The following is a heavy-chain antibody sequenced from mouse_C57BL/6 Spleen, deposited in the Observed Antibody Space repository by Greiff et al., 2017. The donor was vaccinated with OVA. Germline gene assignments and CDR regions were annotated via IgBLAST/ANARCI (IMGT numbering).Heavy chain of an antibody. Sequence: VQLQQSGAELVMPGASVKLSCKASGYTFTSYWMHWVKQRPGQGLEWIGEIDPSDSYTNYNQKFKGKSTLTVDKSSSTAYMQLSSLTSEDSAVYYCARRGLREVAYWGQGTLVTVSA. CDR2: IDPSDSYT. V-gene: IGHV1-69*01. D-gene: IGHD3-1*01. CDR1: GYTFTSYW. CDR3: ARRGLREVAY. J-gene: IGHJ3*01.